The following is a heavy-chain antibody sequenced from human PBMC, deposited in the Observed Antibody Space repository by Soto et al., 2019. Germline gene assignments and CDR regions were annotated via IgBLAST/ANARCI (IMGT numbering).Heavy chain of an antibody. D-gene: IGHD2-15*01. Sequence: EVQLVESGGGLVQPGGSLRLSCAASGFTFSSYEMNWVRQAPGKGLEWVSYISSSGSTIYYADSVKGRFTISRDNAKNSLYLQMNSLRAEDTAVYYCARDKLMGGGSCYSCYYYYGMDVWGQGTTVTVSS. CDR3: ARDKLMGGGSCYSCYYYYGMDV. J-gene: IGHJ6*02. CDR1: GFTFSSYE. V-gene: IGHV3-48*03. CDR2: ISSSGSTI.